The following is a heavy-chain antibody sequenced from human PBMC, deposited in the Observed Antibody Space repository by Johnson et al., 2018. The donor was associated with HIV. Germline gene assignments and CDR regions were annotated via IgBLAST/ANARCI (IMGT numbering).Heavy chain of an antibody. CDR3: ARDRGNYYDSSGYYGLAAFDI. D-gene: IGHD3-22*01. V-gene: IGHV3-30-3*01. J-gene: IGHJ3*02. CDR1: GFTFSSYA. Sequence: QVQLVESGGGVVQPGRSLRLSCAASGFTFSSYAMHWVRQAPGKGLEWVAVISYDGSNKYYADSVKGRFTISRDNSKNTLYLQMNSLRAEDTAVYYCARDRGNYYDSSGYYGLAAFDIWGQGTMVTVSS. CDR2: ISYDGSNK.